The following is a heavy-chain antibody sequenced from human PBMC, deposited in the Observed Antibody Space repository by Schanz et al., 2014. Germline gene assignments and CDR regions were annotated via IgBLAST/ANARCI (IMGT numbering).Heavy chain of an antibody. CDR3: ARGSLAGYVALLMAANDY. CDR1: GYPFTNYY. CDR2: VNPGGGST. Sequence: QVQLVQSGAEVKQPGASVKLSCRASGYPFTNYYIHWVRQAPGQGLEWMGIVNPGGGSTSVAQRFQTRVTLTRDTSTGTAYLGLTRLRFEDTAVYYCARGSLAGYVALLMAANDYWGQGTLVTVSS. J-gene: IGHJ4*02. D-gene: IGHD2-15*01. V-gene: IGHV1-46*01.